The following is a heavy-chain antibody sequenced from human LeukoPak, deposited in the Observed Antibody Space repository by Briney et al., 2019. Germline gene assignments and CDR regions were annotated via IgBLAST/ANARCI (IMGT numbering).Heavy chain of an antibody. CDR1: XFTFDDYA. CDR3: AKDLDAAAAGPDY. Sequence: QPGRXXRLXXAASXFTFDDYAMHXVRXAPXXXXXXGSGISWNSGSIGYADSVKGRFTISRDNAKNSLYLHMNSLRAEATALYYCAKDLDAAAAGPDYWGQGTLVTVSS. D-gene: IGHD6-13*01. CDR2: ISWNSGSI. V-gene: IGHV3-9*01. J-gene: IGHJ4*02.